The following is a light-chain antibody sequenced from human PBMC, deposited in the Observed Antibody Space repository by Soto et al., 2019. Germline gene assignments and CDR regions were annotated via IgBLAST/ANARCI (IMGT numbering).Light chain of an antibody. Sequence: EIVLTQSPGTLSLSPGERATLSCRASQIVTSSYLAWYQQKPGQALRLLIYGASSRATSIPDRCSGSGSGTDFTLTSRRLEPVDFAVCYCQQYCRSPAFGGGTKVEIK. CDR1: QIVTSSY. CDR3: QQYCRSPA. CDR2: GAS. V-gene: IGKV3-20*01. J-gene: IGKJ4*01.